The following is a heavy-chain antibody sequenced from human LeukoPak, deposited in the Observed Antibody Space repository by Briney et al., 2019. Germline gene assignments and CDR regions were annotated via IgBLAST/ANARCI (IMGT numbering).Heavy chain of an antibody. V-gene: IGHV3-30*02. J-gene: IGHJ4*02. CDR2: IRYDGSDK. D-gene: IGHD4-17*01. CDR1: GFLFSGHG. Sequence: PGGSLRLSCAASGFLFSGHGMHWVREAPGKGLEWVAFIRYDGSDKYYADSVKGRFTISRDNSKNALYLQMNSLRGDDTAVYYCAKAPYGDYTLDFDYWGLGTLVTVSS. CDR3: AKAPYGDYTLDFDY.